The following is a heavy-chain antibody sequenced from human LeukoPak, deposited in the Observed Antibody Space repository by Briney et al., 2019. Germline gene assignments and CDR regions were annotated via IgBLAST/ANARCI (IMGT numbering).Heavy chain of an antibody. D-gene: IGHD5-12*01. CDR2: ISSSSSYI. V-gene: IGHV3-21*01. Sequence: GGSLRLSCTASGFTFSSYSMNWVRQAPGKGLEWVSSISSSSSYIYYADSVKGRFTISRDNAKNSLYLQMNSLRAEDTAVYYCARVGYDDAFDIWGQGTMVTVSS. J-gene: IGHJ3*02. CDR3: ARVGYDDAFDI. CDR1: GFTFSSYS.